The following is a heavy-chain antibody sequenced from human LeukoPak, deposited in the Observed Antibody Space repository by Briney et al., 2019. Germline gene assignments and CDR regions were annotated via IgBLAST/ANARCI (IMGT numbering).Heavy chain of an antibody. V-gene: IGHV1-2*02. CDR1: GYTFTGYY. J-gene: IGHJ4*02. D-gene: IGHD3-22*01. CDR2: INPNSGGT. Sequence: ASVKVSCKASGYTFTGYYMHWVRQAPGQGLEWMGWINPNSGGTNYAQKFQGRVTMTRDTSISTAYMELSRLRSDDTAVYYCARDSPHYYDSSGYYYARAPLIDYWGQGTLVTVSS. CDR3: ARDSPHYYDSSGYYYARAPLIDY.